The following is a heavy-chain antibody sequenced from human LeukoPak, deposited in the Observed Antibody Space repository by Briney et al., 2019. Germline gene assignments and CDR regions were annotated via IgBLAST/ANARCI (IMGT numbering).Heavy chain of an antibody. V-gene: IGHV3-53*01. CDR3: AKDRSLTLPTFERSGYYYY. CDR2: IYSGGTT. CDR1: GFTVSSNY. Sequence: GGSLRLSCAASGFTVSSNYMSWVRQAPGKGLEWVSVIYSGGTTYYADSVKGRFTISRDNSNNTLYLQVNSLRAEDTALYYCAKDRSLTLPTFERSGYYYYWGQGTLVTVSS. J-gene: IGHJ4*02. D-gene: IGHD3-22*01.